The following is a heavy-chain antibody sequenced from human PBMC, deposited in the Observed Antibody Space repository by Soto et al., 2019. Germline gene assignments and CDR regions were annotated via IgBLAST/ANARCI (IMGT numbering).Heavy chain of an antibody. Sequence: DVQLVESGGGLVQPGGSLRVSCAASGFTLGSHRIHWVRQPPGKGREWVSRIDTDGGGTSYGDSVKGRFTISTDNAKNTVYLQMNGLRAEDTAVYYCATVFDLWGQGTLVTVSS. J-gene: IGHJ4*02. CDR2: IDTDGGGT. CDR1: GFTLGSHR. CDR3: ATVFDL. V-gene: IGHV3-74*01.